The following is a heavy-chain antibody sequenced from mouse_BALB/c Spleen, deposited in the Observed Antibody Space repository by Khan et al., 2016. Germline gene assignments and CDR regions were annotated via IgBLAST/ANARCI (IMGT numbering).Heavy chain of an antibody. CDR3: ASAAYGSLAY. CDR2: IRNKDNGYTT. J-gene: IGHJ3*01. Sequence: EVELVESGGGLVQPGGSLRLSCATSGFTFTDYYMSWVRQPPGKALEWLGFIRNKDNGYTTEYSASMKGRFTMSRDNSQSILYLQMNTLRAEDSATYYCASAAYGSLAYWGQGTLVTVSA. V-gene: IGHV7-3*02. CDR1: GFTFTDYY. D-gene: IGHD1-1*01.